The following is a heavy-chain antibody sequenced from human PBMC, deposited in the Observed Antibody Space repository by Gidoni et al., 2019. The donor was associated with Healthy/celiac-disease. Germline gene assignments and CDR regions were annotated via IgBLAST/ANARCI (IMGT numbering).Heavy chain of an antibody. CDR1: GFTFSSYA. V-gene: IGHV3-64D*06. D-gene: IGHD4-17*01. CDR2: ISSNGGST. J-gene: IGHJ4*02. Sequence: EVQLVESGGGLVQPGGSLRLSCSASGFTFSSYAMHWVRQAPGKGLEYVSAISSNGGSTYYADSVKGRFTISRDKSKNTLYLQMSSLRAEDTAVYYCVTGHDYGDYYFDYWGQGTLVTVSS. CDR3: VTGHDYGDYYFDY.